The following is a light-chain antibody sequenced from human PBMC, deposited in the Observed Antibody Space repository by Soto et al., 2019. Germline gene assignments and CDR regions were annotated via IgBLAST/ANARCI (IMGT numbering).Light chain of an antibody. CDR3: QQYHDSPRT. V-gene: IGKV4-1*01. J-gene: IGKJ1*01. CDR2: WAS. Sequence: DIVMTQSPDSLAVSLGERATINCKSSQSVLFNSNNKNYLAWYQQKPGQPPKLLIYWASTRESGVPDRFSGSGSGTDFTHTISSLQAEDVAVYYCQQYHDSPRTFGRGTKVEIK. CDR1: QSVLFNSNNKNY.